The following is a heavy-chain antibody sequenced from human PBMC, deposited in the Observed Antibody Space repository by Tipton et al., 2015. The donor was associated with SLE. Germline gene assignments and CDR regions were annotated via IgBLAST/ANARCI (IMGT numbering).Heavy chain of an antibody. J-gene: IGHJ3*02. CDR2: VYYGGST. D-gene: IGHD7-27*01. CDR3: AQDLTGDLWAFDI. Sequence: PGLVKPSETLSLTCNVSGGSISNLYWSWIRQPPGKPLEWIGYVYYGGSTKYNPSLKSRVTISVDTSKNQFSLKLSSETAADTAVYYCAQDLTGDLWAFDIWGQGTMVTVSS. V-gene: IGHV4-59*11. CDR1: GGSISNLY.